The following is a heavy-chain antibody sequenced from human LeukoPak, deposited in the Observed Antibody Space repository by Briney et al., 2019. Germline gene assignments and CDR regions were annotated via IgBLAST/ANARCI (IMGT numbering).Heavy chain of an antibody. V-gene: IGHV3-48*01. Sequence: GGSLRLSCAASAFTFSSYTMNWVRQAPGKGLEWISYITSSASTMYYADSVKGRFTISRDNAKNSLYLQMNSLRAEDTAVYYCAKGLAVAGDFDYWGQGTLVTVSS. CDR2: ITSSASTM. J-gene: IGHJ4*02. CDR1: AFTFSSYT. D-gene: IGHD6-19*01. CDR3: AKGLAVAGDFDY.